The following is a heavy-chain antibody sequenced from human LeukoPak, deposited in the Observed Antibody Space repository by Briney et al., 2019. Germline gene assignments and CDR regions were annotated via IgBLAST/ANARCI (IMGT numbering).Heavy chain of an antibody. CDR1: GFASSSYA. D-gene: IGHD6-13*01. Sequence: PGGSLRLSCAASGFASSSYAMSWVRQAPGEGLEWVSAISSSGGSTYYADSVKGRFTISRDNSKNTLYLQMNSLRAEDTAVYYCASPSIAAAQYFDYWGQGTLVTVSS. CDR3: ASPSIAAAQYFDY. V-gene: IGHV3-23*01. J-gene: IGHJ4*02. CDR2: ISSSGGST.